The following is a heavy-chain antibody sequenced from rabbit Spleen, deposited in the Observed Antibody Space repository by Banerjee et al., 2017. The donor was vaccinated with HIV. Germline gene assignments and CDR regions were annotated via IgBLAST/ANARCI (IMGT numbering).Heavy chain of an antibody. CDR3: ARDSATSFSSYGMDL. CDR1: GFSFSYSDY. CDR2: IGAGVSYTT. D-gene: IGHD1-1*01. Sequence: QSLEESGGDLVKPGASLTLTCTASGFSFSYSDYMCWVRQPPGEGPEWIACIGAGVSYTTYYATWAKGRFTISKTSSTTVTLQMTSLTAADTATYFCARDSATSFSSYGMDLWGQGTLVTVS. J-gene: IGHJ6*01. V-gene: IGHV1S40*01.